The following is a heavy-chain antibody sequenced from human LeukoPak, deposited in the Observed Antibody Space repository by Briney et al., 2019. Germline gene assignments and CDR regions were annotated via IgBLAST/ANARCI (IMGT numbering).Heavy chain of an antibody. Sequence: PSETLSLTCTVSGGSISSYYWSWIRQPPGKGLEWIGYIYYSGSTNYNPSLKTRVTISVDTSENQFSLNLSSVTAADTAVYYCARGNYYYYGMDVWGQGTTVTVSS. J-gene: IGHJ6*02. CDR3: ARGNYYYYGMDV. CDR2: IYYSGST. V-gene: IGHV4-59*01. CDR1: GGSISSYY.